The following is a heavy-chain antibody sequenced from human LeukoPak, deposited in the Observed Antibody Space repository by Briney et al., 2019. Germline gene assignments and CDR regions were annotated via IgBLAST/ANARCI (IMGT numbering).Heavy chain of an antibody. D-gene: IGHD2-15*01. Sequence: SETLSLTCTVSGASINSHYWSWIRQPAGKGLEWIGRIYISGSTNYNSSLQSRVTMSVDTSKNQFSLKLSSVTAADTAVYYCARALNPLPGTYYFDYWGQGTLVTVSS. CDR2: IYISGST. CDR3: ARALNPLPGTYYFDY. J-gene: IGHJ4*02. CDR1: GASINSHY. V-gene: IGHV4-4*07.